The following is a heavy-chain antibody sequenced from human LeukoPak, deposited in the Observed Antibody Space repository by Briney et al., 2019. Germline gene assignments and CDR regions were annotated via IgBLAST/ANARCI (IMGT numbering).Heavy chain of an antibody. Sequence: GGSLRLSCAASGFTFSSYDMHWVRQATGKGLEWVSAIGTAGDTYYPGSVKGRFTISRENAKNSLYLQMNSLRAGDTAVYYCARSGLRTYSFDYWGQGTLVTVSS. J-gene: IGHJ4*02. CDR2: IGTAGDT. V-gene: IGHV3-13*01. D-gene: IGHD1-14*01. CDR3: ARSGLRTYSFDY. CDR1: GFTFSSYD.